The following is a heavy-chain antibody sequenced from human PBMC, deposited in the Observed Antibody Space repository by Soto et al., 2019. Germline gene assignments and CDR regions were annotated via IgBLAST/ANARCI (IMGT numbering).Heavy chain of an antibody. J-gene: IGHJ6*02. CDR1: GGSISSCY. Sequence: SETLSLTCTVSGGSISSCYWRWNRQPPGKGRELIGYIYYSGSTNYHPSLKSRVTISVDTSKNQFSLKLSSVTAADTAVYYCARGSYDYYDSSGYPLRPYYGMDVWGQGTTVT. D-gene: IGHD3-22*01. CDR3: ARGSYDYYDSSGYPLRPYYGMDV. CDR2: IYYSGST. V-gene: IGHV4-59*01.